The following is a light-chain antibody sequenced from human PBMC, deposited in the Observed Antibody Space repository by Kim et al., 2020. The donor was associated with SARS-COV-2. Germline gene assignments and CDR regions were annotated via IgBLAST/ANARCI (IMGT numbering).Light chain of an antibody. Sequence: LAAGQTASITCSGDKLGDKYAYWYQQKPDQSPVLVIYQDSKRPSGIPERFSGSNSGNTATLTIRGTQAMDEADYYCQAWDSSTAVFGGGTQLTVL. CDR2: QDS. CDR1: KLGDKY. J-gene: IGLJ3*02. CDR3: QAWDSSTAV. V-gene: IGLV3-1*01.